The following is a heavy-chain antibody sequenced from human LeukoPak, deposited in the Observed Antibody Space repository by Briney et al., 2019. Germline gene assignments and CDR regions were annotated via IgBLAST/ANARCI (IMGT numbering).Heavy chain of an antibody. D-gene: IGHD2-15*01. V-gene: IGHV1-2*02. CDR3: ARPYCSGGSCYRNWFDP. Sequence: PLASVTVSCKASGYTFTGYYMHWVRQAPGQGLEWMGWINPNSGGTNYAQKFQGRVTMTRDTSISTAYMELSRLRSDDTAVYYCARPYCSGGSCYRNWFDPWGQGTLVTVSS. CDR1: GYTFTGYY. CDR2: INPNSGGT. J-gene: IGHJ5*02.